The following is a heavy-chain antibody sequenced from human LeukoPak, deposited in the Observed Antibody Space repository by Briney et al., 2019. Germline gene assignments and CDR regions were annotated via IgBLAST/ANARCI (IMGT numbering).Heavy chain of an antibody. J-gene: IGHJ4*02. D-gene: IGHD3-16*01. CDR2: IYTSGST. CDR1: GGSISSGSYY. V-gene: IGHV4-61*02. CDR3: ARVFPGGGYFDY. Sequence: SETLSLTCTVSGGSISSGSYYWSWIRQPAGKGLEWIGRIYTSGSTNYNPSLKSPVTISVDTSKNQFSLKLSSLPAADTAVYYCARVFPGGGYFDYWGQGTLVTVSS.